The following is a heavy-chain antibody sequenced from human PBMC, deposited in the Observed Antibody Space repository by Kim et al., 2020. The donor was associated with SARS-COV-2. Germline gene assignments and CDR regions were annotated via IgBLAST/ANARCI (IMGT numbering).Heavy chain of an antibody. J-gene: IGHJ4*02. CDR1: GFTFSDYY. CDR2: ISGSNGCT. CDR3: ARVGLGSSSWYYFDY. D-gene: IGHD6-13*01. V-gene: IGHV3-11*05. Sequence: GGSLRLSCAASGFTFSDYYMSWIRQAPGKGLEWLSYISGSNGCTNYLDSVKGRFTISRDNAENSLFLQMDSLRADDTAVYYCARVGLGSSSWYYFDYWGQGMLVTVSS.